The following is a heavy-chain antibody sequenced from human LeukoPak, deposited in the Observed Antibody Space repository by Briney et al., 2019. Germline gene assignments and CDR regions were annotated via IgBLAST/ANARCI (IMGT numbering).Heavy chain of an antibody. D-gene: IGHD1-14*01. CDR1: GFTFSSYG. CDR2: ISGSGGNT. J-gene: IGHJ4*02. Sequence: XGSLXLSCAASGFTFSSYGMNWVRQAPGKGLEWVSAISGSGGNTYYADSVKGRFTISRDNSKNTLYLQMNSLRAEDTALYYCAKPAKTDYADYWGQGTLVTVSS. V-gene: IGHV3-23*01. CDR3: AKPAKTDYADY.